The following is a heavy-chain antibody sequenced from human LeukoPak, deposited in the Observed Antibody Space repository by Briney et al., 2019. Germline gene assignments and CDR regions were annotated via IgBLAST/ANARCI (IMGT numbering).Heavy chain of an antibody. D-gene: IGHD3-10*01. V-gene: IGHV4-4*07. CDR3: ARDHYGSGSYKSYFDQ. J-gene: IGHJ4*01. CDR1: DASVTTYS. Sequence: SETLSLTRTVSDASVTTYSWSWLRQPAGKGLEWIGRVYSSGATKYNPSLKSRVTISADTSKNQFSLKLPSVTAADTAVYYCARDHYGSGSYKSYFDQWGHGIQVTVSS. CDR2: VYSSGAT.